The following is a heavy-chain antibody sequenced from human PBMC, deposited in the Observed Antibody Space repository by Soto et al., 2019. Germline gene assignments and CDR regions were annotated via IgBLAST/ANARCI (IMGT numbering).Heavy chain of an antibody. V-gene: IGHV1-69*08. J-gene: IGHJ6*02. Sequence: QVQLVQSGAEVKQPGSSVKVSCKASGGTFSSYTISWVRQAPGQGLEWMGRIIPILGIANYAQKFQGRVTITADKSTSTAYMELSSLRSEDTAVYYCARDRPTEYSYGSNDGMDVWGQGTTVTVSS. D-gene: IGHD5-18*01. CDR3: ARDRPTEYSYGSNDGMDV. CDR2: IIPILGIA. CDR1: GGTFSSYT.